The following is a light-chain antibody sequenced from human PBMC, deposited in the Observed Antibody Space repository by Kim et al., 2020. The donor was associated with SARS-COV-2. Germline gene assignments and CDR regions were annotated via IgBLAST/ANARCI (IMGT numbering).Light chain of an antibody. J-gene: IGKJ4*01. V-gene: IGKV3-11*01. CDR2: DAS. Sequence: EIVLTQSPATLSLSPGERATLSCRASQSVGSYLAWYQQKPGQAPRILIYDASNRATDIPARFSGSGSGTDFTLTISSLEPEDFAVYYCQQRIHWPLTFGGGTKLEI. CDR1: QSVGSY. CDR3: QQRIHWPLT.